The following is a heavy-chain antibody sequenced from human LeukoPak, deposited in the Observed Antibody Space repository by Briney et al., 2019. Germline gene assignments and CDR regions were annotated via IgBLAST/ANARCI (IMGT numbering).Heavy chain of an antibody. V-gene: IGHV3-30*03. J-gene: IGHJ4*02. CDR2: ISYDGSNK. D-gene: IGHD1-7*01. CDR1: GFTFSSYG. Sequence: PGRSLRLSCAASGFTFSSYGMHWARQAPGKGLEWVAVISYDGSNKYYADSVKGRFTISRDNSKNTLYLQMNSLRAEDTAVYYCATGITGTTVGPRDYWGQGTLVTVSS. CDR3: ATGITGTTVGPRDY.